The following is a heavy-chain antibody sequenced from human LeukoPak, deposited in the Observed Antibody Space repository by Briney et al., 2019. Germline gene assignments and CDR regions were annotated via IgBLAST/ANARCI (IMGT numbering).Heavy chain of an antibody. V-gene: IGHV4-39*07. CDR1: GGSIISGTYY. J-gene: IGHJ4*02. D-gene: IGHD5-18*01. CDR3: ARGRYNYSCFDF. Sequence: SPTPSLTGTVSGGSIISGTYYWSWIRQPPGKGLEWIGDIYYSGSSSYHPSFKRRVNMSVETSKNQLSLRLSPLTAPDTVVYYCARGRYNYSCFDFWGQGNLVTVSS. CDR2: IYYSGSS.